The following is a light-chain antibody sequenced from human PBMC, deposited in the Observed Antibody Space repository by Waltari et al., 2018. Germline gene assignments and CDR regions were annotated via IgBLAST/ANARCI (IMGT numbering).Light chain of an antibody. CDR3: ETGGHGTWV. V-gene: IGLV4-69*01. CDR2: VNSDGSH. J-gene: IGLJ3*02. Sequence: QLLLTQSPSASAYLGASVKLTCTLRRGHSNNIIARLQQHPGKGPRYLMRVNSDGSHSKGDEIPDRFSCSSSGAERYLTISSVQSEDEADYYCETGGHGTWVFGGGTKLTVL. CDR1: RGHSNNI.